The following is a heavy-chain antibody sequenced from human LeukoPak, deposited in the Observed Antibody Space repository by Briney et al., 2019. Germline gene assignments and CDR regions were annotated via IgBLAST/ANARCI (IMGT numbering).Heavy chain of an antibody. Sequence: ASVKVSCKASGYTFTNYYMHWVRQAPGQGLEWMGMINPSGGSTSYAQKFQGRVTMTRDMSTSTVYMELSSLRSEDTAVYYCARDPEAFDIWGQGTMVTVSS. CDR1: GYTFTNYY. J-gene: IGHJ3*02. CDR2: INPSGGST. D-gene: IGHD1-14*01. CDR3: ARDPEAFDI. V-gene: IGHV1-46*01.